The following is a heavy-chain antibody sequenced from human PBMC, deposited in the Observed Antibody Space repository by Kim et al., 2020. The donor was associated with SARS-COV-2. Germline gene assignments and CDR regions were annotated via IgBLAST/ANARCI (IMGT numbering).Heavy chain of an antibody. CDR3: ARGPRIAAAGTRGHWFAP. J-gene: IGHJ5*02. CDR2: INHSGST. D-gene: IGHD6-13*01. Sequence: SETLSLTCAVYGGSFSGYYWSWIRQPPGKGLEWIGEINHSGSTNYNPSLKSRVTISVDTSKNQFSLKLSSVTAADTAVYYCARGPRIAAAGTRGHWFAP. V-gene: IGHV4-34*01. CDR1: GGSFSGYY.